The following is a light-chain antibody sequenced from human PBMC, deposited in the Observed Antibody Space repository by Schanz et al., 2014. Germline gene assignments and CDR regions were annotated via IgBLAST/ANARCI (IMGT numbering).Light chain of an antibody. V-gene: IGKV3D-20*02. CDR2: ATS. CDR3: QQRSYWPYT. CDR1: QSVSSSY. Sequence: EIVLTQSPGTLSLSPGERATLSCRASQSVSSSYLAWYQQKPGQAPRLLIYATSTRATDIPARFSGSGSGTEFTLTISSLQSEDFAVYYCQQRSYWPYTFGQGTKLEIK. J-gene: IGKJ2*01.